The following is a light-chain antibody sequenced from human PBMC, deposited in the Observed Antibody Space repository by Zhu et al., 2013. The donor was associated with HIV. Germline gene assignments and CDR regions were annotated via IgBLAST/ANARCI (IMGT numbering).Light chain of an antibody. Sequence: QSALTQPASVSGSPGQSITISCTGSNDDIGSFNYVAWYQLHPEKDPQLIIFQVTGRPSHVSSRFSGSRSGHTASLTVSGLQAEDEADYYCASHTDNNFVFGSGTSVSVL. CDR1: NDDIGSFNY. J-gene: IGLJ1*01. CDR2: QVT. CDR3: ASHTDNNFV. V-gene: IGLV2-14*01.